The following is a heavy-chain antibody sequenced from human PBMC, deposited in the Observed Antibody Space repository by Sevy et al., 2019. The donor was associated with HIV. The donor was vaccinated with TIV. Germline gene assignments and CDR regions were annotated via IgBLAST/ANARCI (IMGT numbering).Heavy chain of an antibody. J-gene: IGHJ4*02. V-gene: IGHV4-39*01. CDR1: GASLSSSSYY. CDR3: ARLSGPHDSTGYYYDGERHYFDY. CDR2: IYYSGST. Sequence: SETLSLTCTVSGASLSSSSYYWGWIRQPPGKGLEWIGSIYYSGSTYYNPSLKSRVTISVDTSKNQFSLKLSSVTAADTAVHYCARLSGPHDSTGYYYDGERHYFDYWGQGALVTVSS. D-gene: IGHD3-22*01.